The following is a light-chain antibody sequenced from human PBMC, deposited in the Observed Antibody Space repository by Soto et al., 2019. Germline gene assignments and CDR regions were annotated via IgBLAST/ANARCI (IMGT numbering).Light chain of an antibody. Sequence: DIQMTQSPSTLSASVGDRVTITFRASQSISSWLAWYQQKPGKAPKLLIYAASTLQSGVPSRFSGSGSGTEFTLTISSLQPDDFATYYCQQYNSHWTFGQGTKVDIK. J-gene: IGKJ1*01. CDR3: QQYNSHWT. V-gene: IGKV1-5*01. CDR1: QSISSW. CDR2: AAS.